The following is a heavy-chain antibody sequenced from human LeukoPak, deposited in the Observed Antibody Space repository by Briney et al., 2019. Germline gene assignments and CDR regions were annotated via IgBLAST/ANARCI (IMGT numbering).Heavy chain of an antibody. D-gene: IGHD2-2*01. Sequence: KPSGTLSLTCAASGGSTSSSNWWSWVRQPPGKGLEWIGEIYHSGSTNYNPSLKSRVTISVDKSKNQFSLKLSSVTAADTAVYYCARVQDFVVVPAATEGFDYWGQGTLVTVSS. J-gene: IGHJ4*02. CDR3: ARVQDFVVVPAATEGFDY. CDR2: IYHSGST. V-gene: IGHV4-4*02. CDR1: GGSTSSSNW.